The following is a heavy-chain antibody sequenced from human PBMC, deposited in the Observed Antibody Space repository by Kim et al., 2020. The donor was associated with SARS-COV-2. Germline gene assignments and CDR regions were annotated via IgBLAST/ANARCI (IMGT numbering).Heavy chain of an antibody. D-gene: IGHD6-6*01. J-gene: IGHJ6*02. CDR3: ARAQMYRSSPRGMDV. Sequence: PSLKSPVTISVDTSKNHFSLKLSSVTAADTAVYYCARAQMYRSSPRGMDVWGQGTTVTVSS. V-gene: IGHV4-34*01.